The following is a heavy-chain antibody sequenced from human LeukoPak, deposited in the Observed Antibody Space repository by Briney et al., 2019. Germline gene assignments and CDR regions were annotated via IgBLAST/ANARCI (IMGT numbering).Heavy chain of an antibody. CDR3: ASSMVRGVISFDP. J-gene: IGHJ5*02. CDR1: GGTFSSYA. D-gene: IGHD3-10*01. V-gene: IGHV1-69*04. CDR2: IIPILGIA. Sequence: EASVKVSCKASGGTFSSYAISWVRQAPGQGLEWMGRIIPILGIANYAQKFQGRVTITADKSTSTAYMELSSLRSEDTAVYYCASSMVRGVISFDPWGQGTLVTVSS.